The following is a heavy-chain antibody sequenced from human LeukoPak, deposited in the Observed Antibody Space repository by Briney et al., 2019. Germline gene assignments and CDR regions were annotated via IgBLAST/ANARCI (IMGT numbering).Heavy chain of an antibody. CDR2: ISWNSGSI. D-gene: IGHD6-13*01. J-gene: IGHJ4*02. Sequence: GGSLRLSCAASGFTFSSYAMHWVRQAPGKGLEWVSGISWNSGSIGYADSVKGRFTISRDNAKNSLYLQMNSLRAEDTALYYCAKGGRSSSWYGRFDYWGQGTLVTVSS. V-gene: IGHV3-9*01. CDR1: GFTFSSYA. CDR3: AKGGRSSSWYGRFDY.